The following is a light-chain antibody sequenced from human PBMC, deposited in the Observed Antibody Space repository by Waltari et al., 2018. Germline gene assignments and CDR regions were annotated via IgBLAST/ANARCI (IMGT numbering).Light chain of an antibody. V-gene: IGKV3-15*01. CDR3: QQYHHWST. Sequence: EILMTQSPATLPVSPGARGTLSCWASQSIMTNVAWYQQKPGQAPRLLIYDASTRATDTPARFSGSGSGTDFTLTISSLQSEDFAVYYCQQYHHWSTFGGGTKVEI. CDR1: QSIMTN. CDR2: DAS. J-gene: IGKJ4*01.